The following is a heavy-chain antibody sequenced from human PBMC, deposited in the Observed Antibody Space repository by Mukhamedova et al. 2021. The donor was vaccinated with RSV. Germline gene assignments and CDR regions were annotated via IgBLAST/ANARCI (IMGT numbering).Heavy chain of an antibody. CDR3: ARVGSGYYYGMEV. Sequence: SLKSRVTISVDKSKNQFSLKLSSVNAADTAVYYCARVGSGYYYGMEVWGQGTTVTVSS. J-gene: IGHJ6*02. V-gene: IGHV4-4*02. D-gene: IGHD2-15*01.